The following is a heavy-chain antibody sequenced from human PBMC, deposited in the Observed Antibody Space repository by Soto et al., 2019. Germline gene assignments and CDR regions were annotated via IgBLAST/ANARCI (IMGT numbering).Heavy chain of an antibody. CDR3: ARHAGYCSGGSCYLFRGWFDP. Sequence: SETLSLTCTVSGGSISIYYWSWIRQPPGKGLEWFGYIYYSGSTNYNPSLKSRVTISVDTSKNQFSLKLSSVTAADTAVYYCARHAGYCSGGSCYLFRGWFDPWGQGTLVTVSS. CDR2: IYYSGST. CDR1: GGSISIYY. J-gene: IGHJ5*02. V-gene: IGHV4-59*08. D-gene: IGHD2-15*01.